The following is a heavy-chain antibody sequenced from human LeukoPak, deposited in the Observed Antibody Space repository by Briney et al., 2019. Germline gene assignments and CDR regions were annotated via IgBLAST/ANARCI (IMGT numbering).Heavy chain of an antibody. CDR3: ARGPGLRYFDWLLPTTASFDY. D-gene: IGHD3-9*01. CDR1: GGSISSYY. V-gene: IGHV4-59*01. J-gene: IGHJ4*02. Sequence: SETLSLTCTVSGGSISSYYWSWIRQPPGKGLEWIGYIYYSGSTNYNPSLTSRVTISVDTSKNQFSLKLSSVTAADTAVYYCARGPGLRYFDWLLPTTASFDYWGQGTLVTVSS. CDR2: IYYSGST.